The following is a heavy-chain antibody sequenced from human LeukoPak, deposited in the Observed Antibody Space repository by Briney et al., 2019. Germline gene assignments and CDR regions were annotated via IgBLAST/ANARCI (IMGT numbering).Heavy chain of an antibody. Sequence: GGSLRLSCAASGFTFSSYGMHWIRQAPGKGLEWVAVIWYDGSNKYYADSVKGRFTISRDNSRNTLYLQMNSLTAEATAGYYCANDFSYYDSSGSGPDYWGQGTLVTVSS. J-gene: IGHJ4*02. V-gene: IGHV3-33*06. CDR2: IWYDGSNK. D-gene: IGHD3-22*01. CDR3: ANDFSYYDSSGSGPDY. CDR1: GFTFSSYG.